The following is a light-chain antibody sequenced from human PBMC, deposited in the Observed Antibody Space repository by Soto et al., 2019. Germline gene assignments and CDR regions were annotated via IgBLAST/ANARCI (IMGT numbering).Light chain of an antibody. CDR1: QGLLHTNGYTY. CDR3: MQALQSPT. CDR2: LTS. Sequence: IVLTQSPLSLTVTPGEPASLSCRSSQGLLHTNGYTYLDWYLQKPGQPPQLLIYLTSNRASGVPDRFSGSGSGKDFTLKITRVEAEDVGVYYCMQALQSPTFGQGTKV. V-gene: IGKV2-28*01. J-gene: IGKJ1*01.